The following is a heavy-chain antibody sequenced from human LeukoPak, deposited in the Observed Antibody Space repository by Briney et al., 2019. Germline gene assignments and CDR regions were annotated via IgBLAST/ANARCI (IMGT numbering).Heavy chain of an antibody. Sequence: GGSLRLSCAASGFTVSSNYMSWVRQAPGKGLEWVSVIYSGGSTYYADSVKGRFTISRDNSKNTLYLQMNSLRAEDTAVYYCAREEHSSGWFDPWGQGTLLTVSS. CDR2: IYSGGST. V-gene: IGHV3-53*01. J-gene: IGHJ5*02. CDR3: AREEHSSGWFDP. CDR1: GFTVSSNY. D-gene: IGHD6-19*01.